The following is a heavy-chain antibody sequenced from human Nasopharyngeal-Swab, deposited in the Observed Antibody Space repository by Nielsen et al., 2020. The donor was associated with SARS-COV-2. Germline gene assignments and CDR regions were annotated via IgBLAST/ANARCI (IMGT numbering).Heavy chain of an antibody. D-gene: IGHD2-8*01. CDR1: GFTFSSYD. Sequence: GESLKISCAASGFTFSSYDMHWVRQATGKGLEWVSAIGTAGDTYYPGSVKGRFTISRENAKNSLYLQMNSLRAGDTAVYYCARGGRVVLADMGDYWGQGTLVTVSS. CDR2: IGTAGDT. CDR3: ARGGRVVLADMGDY. J-gene: IGHJ4*02. V-gene: IGHV3-13*04.